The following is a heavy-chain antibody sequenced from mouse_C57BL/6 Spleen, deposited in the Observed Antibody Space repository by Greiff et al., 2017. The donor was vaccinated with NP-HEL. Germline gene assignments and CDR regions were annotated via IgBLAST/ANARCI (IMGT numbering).Heavy chain of an antibody. CDR1: GYAFSSSW. J-gene: IGHJ1*03. V-gene: IGHV1-82*01. CDR2: IYPGDGDT. CDR3: ASSTYYSNGYFDV. Sequence: QVQLQQSGPELVKPGASVKISCKASGYAFSSSWMNWVKQRPGKGLEWIGRIYPGDGDTNYNGKFKGKATLTADKSSSTAYMQLSSLTSEDSAVYFCASSTYYSNGYFDVWGTGTTVTVSS. D-gene: IGHD2-5*01.